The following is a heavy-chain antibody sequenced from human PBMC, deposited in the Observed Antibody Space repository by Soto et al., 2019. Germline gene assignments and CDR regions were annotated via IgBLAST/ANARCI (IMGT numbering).Heavy chain of an antibody. CDR3: ARHASAAGGGDV. CDR2: IFPGDSDT. CDR1: GDNFANYW. D-gene: IGHD2-2*01. V-gene: IGHV5-51*01. J-gene: IGHJ6*04. Sequence: EVQLVQSGAEVKKAGESLKISCKGSGDNFANYWIGWVRQMPGKGLEWMGIIFPGDSDTRYSPSFQGQVTISADKSIDTAYLQWSSLKASDTAIYFCARHASAAGGGDVWGKGTTVIVSS.